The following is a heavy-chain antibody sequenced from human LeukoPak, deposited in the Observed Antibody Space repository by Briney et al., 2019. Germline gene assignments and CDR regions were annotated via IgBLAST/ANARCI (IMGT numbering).Heavy chain of an antibody. V-gene: IGHV3-30*18. D-gene: IGHD3-9*01. CDR1: GFTFSSYG. J-gene: IGHJ4*02. CDR2: ISYDGSNK. CDR3: AKDFRYFDFFDY. Sequence: GRSLRLSCAASGFTFSSYGMHWVRQAPGKGLEWVAVISYDGSNKYYADSVKGRFTISRDNSKNTLYLQMNSLRAEDTAVYYCAKDFRYFDFFDYWGQGTLVTVS.